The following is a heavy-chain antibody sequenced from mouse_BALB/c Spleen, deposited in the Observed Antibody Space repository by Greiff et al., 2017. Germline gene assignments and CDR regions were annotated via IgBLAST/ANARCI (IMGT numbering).Heavy chain of an antibody. Sequence: EVQGVESGGGLVKPGGSLKLSCAASGFAFSSYDMSWVRQTPEKRLEWVAYISSGGGSTYYPDTVKGRFTISRDNAKNTLYLQMSSLKSEDTAMYYCARHLTTALYYYAMDYWGQGTSVTVSS. CDR3: ARHLTTALYYYAMDY. CDR2: ISSGGGST. J-gene: IGHJ4*01. V-gene: IGHV5-12-1*01. D-gene: IGHD1-2*01. CDR1: GFAFSSYD.